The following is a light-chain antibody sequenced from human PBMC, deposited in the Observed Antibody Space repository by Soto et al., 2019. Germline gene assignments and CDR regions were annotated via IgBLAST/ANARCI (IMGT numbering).Light chain of an antibody. CDR3: QQYGSSPWT. J-gene: IGKJ1*01. CDR1: QSVSSSY. V-gene: IGKV3-20*01. CDR2: GAS. Sequence: EIVLIPSAATSSLSQGERATLSCRASQSVSSSYLPWYQQKPGQAPRLLIYGASSRATGIPDRFSGSGSGTDFTLTISRLEPEDFAVYCCQQYGSSPWTFGQGTKVDIK.